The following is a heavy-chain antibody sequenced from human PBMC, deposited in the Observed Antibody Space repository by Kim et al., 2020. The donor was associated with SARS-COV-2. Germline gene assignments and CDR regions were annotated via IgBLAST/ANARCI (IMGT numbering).Heavy chain of an antibody. CDR1: GYTFTSYY. CDR3: ARDPTLTISDPWDHYYYMDV. J-gene: IGHJ6*03. V-gene: IGHV1-46*01. CDR2: INPSGGST. Sequence: ASVKVSCKASGYTFTSYYMHWVRQAPGQGLEWMGIINPSGGSTSYAQKFQGRVTMTRDTSTSTVYMELSSLRSEDTAVYYCARDPTLTISDPWDHYYYMDVWGKGTTVTVSS. D-gene: IGHD3-3*01.